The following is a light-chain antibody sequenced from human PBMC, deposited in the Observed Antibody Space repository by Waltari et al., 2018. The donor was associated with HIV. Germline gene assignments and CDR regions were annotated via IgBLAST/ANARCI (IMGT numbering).Light chain of an antibody. V-gene: IGKV3-20*01. J-gene: IGKJ4*01. CDR3: QQFGSSLLS. CDR2: GAS. CDR1: QTVDSSH. Sequence: EIVLTQSPGTLSLSLGERATLHCRTSQTVDSSHLAWYQQKRDQPPRLLMYGASTRDTGVPDRFSGSGSGTNVTLTINTLEPEDFAVYYCQQFGSSLLSFGGGTKVEIK.